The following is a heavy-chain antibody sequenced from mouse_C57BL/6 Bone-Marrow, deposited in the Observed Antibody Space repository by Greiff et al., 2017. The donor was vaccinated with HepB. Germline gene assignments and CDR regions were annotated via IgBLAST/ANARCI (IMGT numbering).Heavy chain of an antibody. CDR3: TRSGGFYGFAY. CDR1: GYTFTSYW. D-gene: IGHD1-1*01. V-gene: IGHV1-5*01. CDR2: IYPGNSDT. Sequence: EVQLQQSGTVLARPGASVKMSCKTSGYTFTSYWMHWVKQRPGQGLEWIGAIYPGNSDTSYNQKFKGKAKLTAVTSASTAYMELSSLTNEDSAVYYCTRSGGFYGFAYWGQGTLVTVSA. J-gene: IGHJ3*01.